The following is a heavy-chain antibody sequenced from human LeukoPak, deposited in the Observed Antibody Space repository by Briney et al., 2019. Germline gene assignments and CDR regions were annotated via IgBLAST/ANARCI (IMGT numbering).Heavy chain of an antibody. CDR1: GYTFTGYY. CDR2: INPNSGGT. D-gene: IGHD5-18*01. Sequence: ASVKVSCKASGYTFTGYYMHWVRQAPGQGLEWMGWINPNSGGTNYAQKFQGRVTMTRDTSISTAYMELSRLRSDDTAVYYCARAGIQLWSQYYYYYMDVWGKGTTVTVSS. J-gene: IGHJ6*03. CDR3: ARAGIQLWSQYYYYYMDV. V-gene: IGHV1-2*02.